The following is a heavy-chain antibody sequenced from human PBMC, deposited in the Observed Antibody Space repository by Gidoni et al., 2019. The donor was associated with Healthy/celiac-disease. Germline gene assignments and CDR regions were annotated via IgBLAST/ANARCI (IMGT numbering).Heavy chain of an antibody. CDR3: AKDNQKSSWYGYGMDV. V-gene: IGHV3-9*01. Sequence: EVQLVESGGGLVQPGRSLRLSCAASGFTFDAYAMHWVRQAPGKGLEWVSGISWNSGSIGYADSVKGRFTISRDNAKNSLYLQMNSLRAEDTALYYCAKDNQKSSWYGYGMDVWGQGTTVTVSS. D-gene: IGHD6-13*01. CDR1: GFTFDAYA. CDR2: ISWNSGSI. J-gene: IGHJ6*02.